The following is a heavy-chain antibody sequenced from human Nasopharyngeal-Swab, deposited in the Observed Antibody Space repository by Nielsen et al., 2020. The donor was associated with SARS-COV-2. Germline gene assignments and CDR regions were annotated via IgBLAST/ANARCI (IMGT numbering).Heavy chain of an antibody. V-gene: IGHV1-3*01. J-gene: IGHJ4*02. CDR3: AREGYDFNFDY. CDR2: NNADNGNT. D-gene: IGHD1-1*01. Sequence: WVRQAPGQRLEWMGWNNADNGNTKYSEKFQGRVTITRDTSASTAYMELSSLRSEDTAVYYCAREGYDFNFDYWGQGSLVTVSS.